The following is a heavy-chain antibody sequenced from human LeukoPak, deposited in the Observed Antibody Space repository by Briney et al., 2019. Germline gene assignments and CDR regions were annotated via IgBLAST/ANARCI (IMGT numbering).Heavy chain of an antibody. D-gene: IGHD5-12*01. Sequence: SETLSLTCTVSGGSISSSSYYWDWIRQSPGKGLEWIGNIYSGGSTYYTPSLKSRVTISVDTSKNQFSLKLSSVTAADTAIYFCARHSRSGSGGYEHAFDIWCQGTMVTVS. V-gene: IGHV4-39*01. CDR1: GGSISSSSYY. J-gene: IGHJ3*02. CDR2: IYSGGST. CDR3: ARHSRSGSGGYEHAFDI.